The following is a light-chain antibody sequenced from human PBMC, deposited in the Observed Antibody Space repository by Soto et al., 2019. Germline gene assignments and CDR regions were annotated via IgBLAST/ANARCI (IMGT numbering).Light chain of an antibody. Sequence: QSVLTQPASVSGSPRQSITLSCTGTSSDVGGYNDVSWYQQHPGRAPKLIIYEVSNRPSGVSHRFSGSKSGNTASLAISGLQAEAEADYYCSADTTGHTLVVFGEWTQVTVL. J-gene: IGLJ2*01. CDR2: EVS. CDR3: SADTTGHTLVV. V-gene: IGLV2-14*01. CDR1: SSDVGGYND.